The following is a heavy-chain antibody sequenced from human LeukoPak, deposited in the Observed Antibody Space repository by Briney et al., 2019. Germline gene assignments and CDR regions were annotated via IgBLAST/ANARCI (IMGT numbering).Heavy chain of an antibody. D-gene: IGHD3-22*01. Sequence: SETLSLTCTVSGASFNSDDQYWNWIRQSPGKGLEWIVSIHPSGMLYNNPSLESLVTMSRDTSKNQFSLNLNSVTAADTAVYFCSRGLDSRKLGYWGQGILVTVSS. CDR2: IHPSGML. J-gene: IGHJ4*02. CDR1: GASFNSDDQY. V-gene: IGHV4-31*01. CDR3: SRGLDSRKLGY.